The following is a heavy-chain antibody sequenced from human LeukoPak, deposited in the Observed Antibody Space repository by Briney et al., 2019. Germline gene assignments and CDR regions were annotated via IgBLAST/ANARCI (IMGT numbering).Heavy chain of an antibody. D-gene: IGHD3-9*01. J-gene: IGHJ4*02. V-gene: IGHV4-34*01. Sequence: WETLSLTCAVYGGSFSGYYWSWIRRPPGKGLEWIGEINHSGSTNYNPSLKSRVTISVDTSKNQFSLKLSSVTAADTAIYYCANGPHYQILTGFYKVRSHLDYWGQGTLVTVSS. CDR1: GGSFSGYY. CDR3: ANGPHYQILTGFYKVRSHLDY. CDR2: INHSGST.